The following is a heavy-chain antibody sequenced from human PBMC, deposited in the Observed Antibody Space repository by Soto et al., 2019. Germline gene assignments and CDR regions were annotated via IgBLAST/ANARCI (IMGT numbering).Heavy chain of an antibody. CDR1: GGSISSTTYY. J-gene: IGHJ5*02. CDR3: ARDPCSGGSCYSGSPWFDP. Sequence: SETLSLTCTVSGGSISSTTYYWGWIRQPPGKGLEWIGSIFYSGSTYYNLSLKSRVTISVDTSKNQFSLKLSSVTAADTAVYYCARDPCSGGSCYSGSPWFDPWGQGTLVTVSS. CDR2: IFYSGST. V-gene: IGHV4-39*02. D-gene: IGHD2-15*01.